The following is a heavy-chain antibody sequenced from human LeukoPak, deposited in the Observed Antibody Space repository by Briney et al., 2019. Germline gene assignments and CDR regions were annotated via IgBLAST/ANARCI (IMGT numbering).Heavy chain of an antibody. Sequence: GGSLRLSCAASGLTFSSCAMTWVRQAPGKGLEWLSAISGNGGSTYYADSVKGRFTISRDNSKDTLYLQMNSLRAEDTAVYYCAKSADDTAMVDNWFDPWGQGTLVTVSS. J-gene: IGHJ5*02. V-gene: IGHV3-23*01. CDR3: AKSADDTAMVDNWFDP. CDR2: ISGNGGST. D-gene: IGHD5-18*01. CDR1: GLTFSSCA.